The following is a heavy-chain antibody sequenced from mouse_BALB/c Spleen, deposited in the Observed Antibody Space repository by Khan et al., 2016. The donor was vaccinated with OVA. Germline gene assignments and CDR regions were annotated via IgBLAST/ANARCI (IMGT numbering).Heavy chain of an antibody. CDR3: ARGYFGNYEFVY. Sequence: QVQLKESGTELVKPGASVKLSCKTSGYTFTSYWIQWVKQRPGQGLGWIGQIFPGTGTTYYNENFKGKATLTVNTSSSTAYMQLSSLTSAASAFFFCARGYFGNYEFVYWGRGTLVTVSP. J-gene: IGHJ3*01. V-gene: IGHV1S132*01. CDR1: GYTFTSYW. CDR2: IFPGTGTT. D-gene: IGHD2-1*01.